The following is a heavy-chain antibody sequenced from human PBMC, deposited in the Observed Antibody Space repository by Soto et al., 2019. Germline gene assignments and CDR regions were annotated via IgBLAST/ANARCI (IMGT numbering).Heavy chain of an antibody. V-gene: IGHV4-59*01. D-gene: IGHD2-8*02. CDR2: IYYSGST. J-gene: IGHJ4*02. CDR1: GGSISSYY. CDR3: ARAGSEGEFDY. Sequence: SETLSLTCTVSGGSISSYYWSWIRQPPGKGLEWIGYIYYSGSTNYNPSLKSRVTISVDTSKNQFSLKLSSVTAADTAVYYCARAGSEGEFDYWGQGTLVTVSS.